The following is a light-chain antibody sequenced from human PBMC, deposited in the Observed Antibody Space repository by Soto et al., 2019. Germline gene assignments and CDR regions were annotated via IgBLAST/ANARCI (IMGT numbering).Light chain of an antibody. Sequence: EIILTQSPGTLSLSPGERATLSCRASQTVRNNYLAWYQQRPGQAPRLLIYGASSRATGIPDRFSGSGSGTDFTLAIGGLEPEDFAVYYCQQYGTSPRYTFGQGTKLETK. CDR3: QQYGTSPRYT. CDR2: GAS. J-gene: IGKJ2*01. CDR1: QTVRNNY. V-gene: IGKV3-20*01.